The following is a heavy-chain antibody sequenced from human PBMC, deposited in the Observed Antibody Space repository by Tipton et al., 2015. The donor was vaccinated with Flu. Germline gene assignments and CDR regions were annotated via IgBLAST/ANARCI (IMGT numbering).Heavy chain of an antibody. J-gene: IGHJ4*02. CDR1: GFTFSSYG. CDR3: AREATYDFWSGYLPTTYYFDY. D-gene: IGHD3-3*01. Sequence: SLRLSCAASGFTFSSYGMHWVRQAPGKGLEWVAVIWYDGSNKYYADSVKGRFTISRDNSKNTLYLQMNSLRAEDTAVYYCAREATYDFWSGYLPTTYYFDYWGQGTQVTVSS. CDR2: IWYDGSNK. V-gene: IGHV3-33*01.